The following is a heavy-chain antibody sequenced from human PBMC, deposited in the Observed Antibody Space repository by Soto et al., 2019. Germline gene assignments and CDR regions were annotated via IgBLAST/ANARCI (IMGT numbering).Heavy chain of an antibody. V-gene: IGHV3-48*03. D-gene: IGHD6-13*01. CDR1: GFTFNIYE. CDR2: ISRSGSTI. J-gene: IGHJ4*02. CDR3: ARLLPDSRWLGLDY. Sequence: EVLLVESGGGLVQPGGSLRLSCAASGFTFNIYEMNWVRQAPGKGLDWLSYISRSGSTIYYADSVKGRFTISRDNAKNSLYLQMNSLRAEDTAIYYCARLLPDSRWLGLDYWGLGTLVTVSS.